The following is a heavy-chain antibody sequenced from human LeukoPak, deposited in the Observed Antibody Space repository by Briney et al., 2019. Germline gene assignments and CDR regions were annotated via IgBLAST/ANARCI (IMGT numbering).Heavy chain of an antibody. CDR3: ASLDSRQDAFDI. CDR2: ISGSGGST. D-gene: IGHD3-22*01. J-gene: IGHJ3*02. Sequence: GGSLRLSCAASGFTFSSYAMSWVRQAPGKGLEWVSAISGSGGSTYYADSVKGRFTISRDNSKNTLYLQMNSLRAEDTAVYYCASLDSRQDAFDIWGQGTMVTVSS. V-gene: IGHV3-23*01. CDR1: GFTFSSYA.